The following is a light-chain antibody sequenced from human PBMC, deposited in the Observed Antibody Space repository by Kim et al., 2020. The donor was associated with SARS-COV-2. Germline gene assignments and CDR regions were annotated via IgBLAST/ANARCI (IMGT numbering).Light chain of an antibody. Sequence: ERVRTQSPGTLSLSPGERATLSCRASQDVSSNLAWYQQKPGQAPRLLIYGASNGASTRATGVPARFSGSGSGTDFTLSISSLQSEDSAIYYCQQYNDWPSFGQGTKLEI. CDR3: QQYNDWPS. J-gene: IGKJ2*03. V-gene: IGKV3-15*01. CDR2: GAS. CDR1: QDVSSN.